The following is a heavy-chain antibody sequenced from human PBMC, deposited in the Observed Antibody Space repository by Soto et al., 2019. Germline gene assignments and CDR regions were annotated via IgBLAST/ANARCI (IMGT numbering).Heavy chain of an antibody. D-gene: IGHD2-2*01. V-gene: IGHV5-51*01. J-gene: IGHJ3*02. CDR2: IYPGDSDT. Sequence: RGESLKISCKGSGYSFTNYWIGWVRQMPGKGLEWMGIIYPGDSDTRYSPSFQGQVTISADKSISTAYLQWSSLKASDTAMYYCASVREYQVTFSAFDIWGQGTTVTVSS. CDR1: GYSFTNYW. CDR3: ASVREYQVTFSAFDI.